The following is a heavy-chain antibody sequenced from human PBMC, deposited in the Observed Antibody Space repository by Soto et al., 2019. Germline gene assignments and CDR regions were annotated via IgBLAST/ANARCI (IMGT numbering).Heavy chain of an antibody. J-gene: IGHJ6*02. V-gene: IGHV3-33*06. CDR1: GFSFENYG. Sequence: QVQMVESGGGVVQPGRSLRLSCAASGFSFENYGMHWVRQAPGRGLEWVAIIWYDGSLQYYAAAVKGRFTISRDNSKNTLYPEMNSLRAEDTAVYYCANLWGDGYNLGQDYNRMDVWGQGTTVIVSS. CDR3: ANLWGDGYNLGQDYNRMDV. D-gene: IGHD5-12*01. CDR2: IWYDGSLQ.